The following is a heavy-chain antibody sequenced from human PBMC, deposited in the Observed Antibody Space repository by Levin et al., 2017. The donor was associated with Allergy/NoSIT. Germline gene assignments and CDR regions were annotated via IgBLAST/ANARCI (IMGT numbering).Heavy chain of an antibody. CDR1: GGSISSSSYY. Sequence: SETLSLTCTVSGGSISSSSYYWGWVRPPPGKGLESIGSIYYDGTTYYNPSLKSRATISLDTSKNLFLLNLSSMTAADTAVYYCARGNADYATSGYPASWGQGTLVTVAS. D-gene: IGHD3-22*01. V-gene: IGHV4-39*06. CDR2: IYYDGTT. CDR3: ARGNADYATSGYPAS. J-gene: IGHJ4*02.